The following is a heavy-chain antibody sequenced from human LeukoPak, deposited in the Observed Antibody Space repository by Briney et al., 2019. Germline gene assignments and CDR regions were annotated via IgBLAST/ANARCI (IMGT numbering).Heavy chain of an antibody. V-gene: IGHV3-23*01. J-gene: IGHJ4*02. CDR3: ARDKAVGATHFDY. D-gene: IGHD1-26*01. CDR1: GFTFSNYA. Sequence: GGSLRLSCAASGFTFSNYAMSWVRQAPGKGLEWVSAISGTGGSAYYADSVKGRFTISRDNAKNSLYLQMNSLRAEDTAVYYCARDKAVGATHFDYWGQGTLVTVSS. CDR2: ISGTGGSA.